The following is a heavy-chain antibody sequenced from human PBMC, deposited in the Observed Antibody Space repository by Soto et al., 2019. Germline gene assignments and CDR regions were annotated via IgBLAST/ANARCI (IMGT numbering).Heavy chain of an antibody. D-gene: IGHD5-18*01. CDR3: AKDGPTALYYMDV. CDR2: ISWNSGSI. J-gene: IGHJ6*03. V-gene: IGHV3-9*01. Sequence: GGSLRLSCAASGFTFDDHAMHWVRQAPGKGLEWVSGISWNSGSIGYADSVKGRFTISRDNAKNSLYLQMNSLRAEDTALYYCAKDGPTALYYMDVWGKGTTVTVSS. CDR1: GFTFDDHA.